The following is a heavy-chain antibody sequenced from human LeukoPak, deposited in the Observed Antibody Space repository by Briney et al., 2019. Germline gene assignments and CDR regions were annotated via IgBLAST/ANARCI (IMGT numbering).Heavy chain of an antibody. J-gene: IGHJ5*02. CDR1: GFTFSNYG. D-gene: IGHD3-3*01. CDR2: ISGSGANT. V-gene: IGHV3-23*01. Sequence: GGSLRLSCAASGFTFSNYGMSWVRQAPGKGLEWVSVISGSGANTYYADSVKGRFTISRDNSKNTLYLQMNSLRAEDTAVYYCAKGPPSITIPSGFDPWGQGTLVTVSS. CDR3: AKGPPSITIPSGFDP.